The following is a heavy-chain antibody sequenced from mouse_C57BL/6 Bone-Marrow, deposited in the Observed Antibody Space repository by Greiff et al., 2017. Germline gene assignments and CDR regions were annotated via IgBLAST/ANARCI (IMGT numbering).Heavy chain of an antibody. Sequence: VQLQQSGAELVRPGASVKLSCTASGFNIKDDYMHWVKQRPEQGLEWIGWIDPENGDTEYASKLQGKDTITADTSSNTAYLQLSSLTSEDTAVYYCTSEYYGSSYVYFDVWGTGTTVTVSS. CDR1: GFNIKDDY. D-gene: IGHD1-1*01. CDR3: TSEYYGSSYVYFDV. CDR2: IDPENGDT. J-gene: IGHJ1*03. V-gene: IGHV14-4*01.